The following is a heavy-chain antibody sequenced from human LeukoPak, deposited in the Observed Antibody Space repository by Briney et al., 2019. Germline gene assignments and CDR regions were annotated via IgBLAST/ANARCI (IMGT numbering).Heavy chain of an antibody. CDR1: GFTFSSYS. Sequence: PGGSLTLSCAASGFTFSSYSMNWLRQAPGKGLEWVSSISGSSSYIYYPDSVKGRFTISRDNAKNPLYLQMNSLRAEDTAVYYCARKNDYGDYVPDYWGQGTLVTVSS. CDR2: ISGSSSYI. V-gene: IGHV3-21*01. J-gene: IGHJ4*02. CDR3: ARKNDYGDYVPDY. D-gene: IGHD4-17*01.